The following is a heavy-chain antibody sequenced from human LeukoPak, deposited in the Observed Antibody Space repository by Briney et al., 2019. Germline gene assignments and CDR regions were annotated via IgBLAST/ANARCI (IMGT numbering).Heavy chain of an antibody. CDR1: GFTSRYHG. Sequence: PGRSLRLSCAASGFTSRYHGMYWVRQAPGKGLEWVTYISGDGTRKYYADSVQGRFSVSRDSSKNTVDLQMNSLRVEDTAVYICARDFTGKYCIDYWGQGTLVTVSS. D-gene: IGHD3-9*01. CDR3: ARDFTGKYCIDY. J-gene: IGHJ4*02. CDR2: ISGDGTRK. V-gene: IGHV3-30*03.